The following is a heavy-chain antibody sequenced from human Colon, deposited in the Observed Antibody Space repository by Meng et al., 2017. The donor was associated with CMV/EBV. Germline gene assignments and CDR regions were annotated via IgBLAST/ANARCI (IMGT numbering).Heavy chain of an antibody. J-gene: IGHJ3*02. V-gene: IGHV1-69*05. CDR2: IIPIFGTA. Sequence: SVKVSCKASGGTFSSYVISWVRQAPGQGLEWMGGIIPIFGTANYAQKFQGRVTITTDEPTSTAYMELSSLRSEDTAVYCCARVGGIVGATNYAFDIWGQGTMVTVSS. CDR3: ARVGGIVGATNYAFDI. D-gene: IGHD1-26*01. CDR1: GGTFSSYV.